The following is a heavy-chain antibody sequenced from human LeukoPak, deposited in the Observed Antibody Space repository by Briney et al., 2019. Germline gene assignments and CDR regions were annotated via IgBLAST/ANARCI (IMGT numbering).Heavy chain of an antibody. V-gene: IGHV3-30*01. Sequence: GGSLRLSCAASGFTFSSYAMHWVRQAPGKGLEWVAVISYDGSNKYYADSVKGRFIISRDNSKNTLYLQMNSLRAEDTAVYYCARGVANLMYYFDYWGQGTLVTVSS. D-gene: IGHD4/OR15-4a*01. J-gene: IGHJ4*02. CDR1: GFTFSSYA. CDR3: ARGVANLMYYFDY. CDR2: ISYDGSNK.